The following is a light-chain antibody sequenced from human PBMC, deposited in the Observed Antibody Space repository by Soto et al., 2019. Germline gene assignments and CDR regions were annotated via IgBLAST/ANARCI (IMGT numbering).Light chain of an antibody. CDR1: QGISSY. Sequence: DIQMTQSPSFLSASVGDRVTITCRASQGISSYLAWYQQKPGKAPKLLIYAASTLQSGVPSRFSGSGSGTEFTLTISSLQPEDFAPYYCKQLGASPYPFGQGTKLE. V-gene: IGKV1-9*01. CDR2: AAS. J-gene: IGKJ2*01. CDR3: KQLGASPYP.